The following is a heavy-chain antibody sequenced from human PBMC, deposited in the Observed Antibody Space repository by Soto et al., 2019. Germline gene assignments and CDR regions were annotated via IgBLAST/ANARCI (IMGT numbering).Heavy chain of an antibody. D-gene: IGHD2-2*01. J-gene: IGHJ6*03. CDR1: GFTFSSYS. Sequence: EVQLVESGGGLVKPGGSLRLSCAASGFTFSSYSMNWVRQAPGKGLEWVSSISSSSSKIYYADSVKGQFTISRDNAKNSLYLQMNSLRAEDTAVYYCARDSDIVVVLAAARTRRYYYYYMDVWGKGTTVTVSS. V-gene: IGHV3-21*01. CDR2: ISSSSSKI. CDR3: ARDSDIVVVLAAARTRRYYYYYMDV.